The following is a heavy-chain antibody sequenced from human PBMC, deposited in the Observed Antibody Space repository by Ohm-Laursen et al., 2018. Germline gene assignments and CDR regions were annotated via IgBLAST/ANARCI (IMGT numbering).Heavy chain of an antibody. Sequence: ASVKVSCKASGYTFTSYDINWVRQAPGQGLEWMGWINLNSGVTNIAQKFQGRVTMTRDTSINTAYMELSRLTFDDTAVYYCARDDSLDYWGHGTLVTVSS. V-gene: IGHV1-2*02. CDR3: ARDDSLDY. CDR2: INLNSGVT. D-gene: IGHD3-3*01. J-gene: IGHJ4*01. CDR1: GYTFTSYD.